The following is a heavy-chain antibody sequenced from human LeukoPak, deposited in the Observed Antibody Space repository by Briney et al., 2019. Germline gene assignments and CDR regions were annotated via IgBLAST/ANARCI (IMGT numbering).Heavy chain of an antibody. CDR1: GFTFSDHY. CDR2: ISSSGSTI. V-gene: IGHV3-11*01. Sequence: GGSLRLSCAASGFTFSDHYMSWIRQAPGKGLEWVSYISSSGSTIYYADSVKGRFTISRDNAKNSLYLQMNSLRAEDTAVYYCARDYYGSGSYYNELYYYYMDVWGKGTTVTVSS. D-gene: IGHD3-10*01. J-gene: IGHJ6*03. CDR3: ARDYYGSGSYYNELYYYYMDV.